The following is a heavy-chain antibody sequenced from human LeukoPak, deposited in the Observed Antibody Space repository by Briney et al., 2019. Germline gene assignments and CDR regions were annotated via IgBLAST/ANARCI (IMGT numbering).Heavy chain of an antibody. D-gene: IGHD3-22*01. CDR1: GSPFSTYG. CDR3: AKTLRDSSGYYAAGD. CDR2: IRYDGNNK. J-gene: IGHJ4*02. Sequence: GGSLILSCAASGSPFSTYGMHWVRQAPGKGLEWVSFIRYDGNNKQYGDSVKGRFTISRDDSKNTLYLQMSSLRAEDTAVYYCAKTLRDSSGYYAAGDWGQGTLVTVSS. V-gene: IGHV3-30*02.